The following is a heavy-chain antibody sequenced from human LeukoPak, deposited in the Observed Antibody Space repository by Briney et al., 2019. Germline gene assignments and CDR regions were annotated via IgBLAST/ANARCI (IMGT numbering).Heavy chain of an antibody. Sequence: ASVKVSCKPSGYTFTDSYMHWVRQAPGQGLEWMGWINPNSGVTNYAQKFQGRVTMTRDTSISTAYMELSRLRSDDTAVFYCARDGDFDHWGQGTLVTVSP. J-gene: IGHJ4*02. CDR3: ARDGDFDH. D-gene: IGHD2-15*01. CDR1: GYTFTDSY. V-gene: IGHV1-2*02. CDR2: INPNSGVT.